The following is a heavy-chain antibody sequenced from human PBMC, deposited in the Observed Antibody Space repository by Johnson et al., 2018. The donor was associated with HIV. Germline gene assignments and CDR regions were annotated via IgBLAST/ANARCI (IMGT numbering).Heavy chain of an antibody. CDR2: IWYDGSNK. J-gene: IGHJ3*02. CDR3: ARDPHYYDSNDAFDI. D-gene: IGHD3-22*01. CDR1: GFVFSDSH. Sequence: QVQLVESGGDLVKPGGSLRLSCVASGFVFSDSHMSWIRQAPGKGLEWVAVIWYDGSNKYYAESVKGRFTVSRDNSKNTLYLQINSLRAEDTAVYYCARDPHYYDSNDAFDIWGQGTMVTVSS. V-gene: IGHV3-33*08.